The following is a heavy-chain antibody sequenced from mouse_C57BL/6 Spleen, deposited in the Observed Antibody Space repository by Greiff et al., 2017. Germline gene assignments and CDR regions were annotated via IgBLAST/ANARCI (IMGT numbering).Heavy chain of an antibody. CDR2: INPNYGTT. Sequence: VQLQQSGPELVKPGASVKISCKASGYSFTDYNMNWVKQSHGKSLEWIGVINPNYGTTSYNQKFKGKATLTVDQSSSTAYMQLNSLTSEDSAVYYCARENYYGSRGNFDYWGQGTTLTVSS. D-gene: IGHD1-1*01. CDR3: ARENYYGSRGNFDY. CDR1: GYSFTDYN. V-gene: IGHV1-39*01. J-gene: IGHJ2*01.